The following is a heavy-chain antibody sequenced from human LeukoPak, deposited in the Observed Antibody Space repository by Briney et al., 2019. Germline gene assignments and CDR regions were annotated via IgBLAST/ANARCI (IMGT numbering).Heavy chain of an antibody. CDR1: GFTFSGSA. J-gene: IGHJ6*03. CDR3: AKFDAEYIGTYSHYYYMDV. V-gene: IGHV3-73*01. CDR2: IRSKANSYAT. D-gene: IGHD1-26*01. Sequence: GGSLRLSCAASGFTFSGSAMHWVRQASGKGLEWVGRIRSKANSYATAYAASVKGRFTISRDDSKNTAYLQMNSLKTEDTAVYYCAKFDAEYIGTYSHYYYMDVWGKGTTVTVSS.